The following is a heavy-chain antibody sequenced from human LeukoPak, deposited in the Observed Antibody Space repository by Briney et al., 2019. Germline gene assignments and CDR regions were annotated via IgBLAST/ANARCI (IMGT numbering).Heavy chain of an antibody. Sequence: ASVTVSCLASGYTFTIYAMKWVRQAPGQGLEWMGWINTNTENPTYAQRFTGRFVFSLDTSVSTAYLQITSLKAEDTSVYYCARDLLEGHYDILTGSNWFDPWGQGTLVTVSS. CDR3: ARDLLEGHYDILTGSNWFDP. V-gene: IGHV7-4-1*02. CDR2: INTNTENP. CDR1: GYTFTIYA. J-gene: IGHJ5*02. D-gene: IGHD3-9*01.